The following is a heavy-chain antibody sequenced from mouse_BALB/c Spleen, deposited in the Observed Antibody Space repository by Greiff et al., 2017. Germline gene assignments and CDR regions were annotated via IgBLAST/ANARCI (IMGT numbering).Heavy chain of an antibody. Sequence: EVKLVESGGGLVQPGGSRKLSCAASGFTFSSYGMSWVRQTPDKRLEWVATISSGGSYTYYPDSVKGRFTISRDNAKNTLYLQMSSLKSEDTAMYYCARPDYYGSSPYWYFDVWGAGTTVTVSS. CDR2: ISSGGSYT. CDR1: GFTFSSYG. CDR3: ARPDYYGSSPYWYFDV. J-gene: IGHJ1*01. V-gene: IGHV5-6*03. D-gene: IGHD1-1*01.